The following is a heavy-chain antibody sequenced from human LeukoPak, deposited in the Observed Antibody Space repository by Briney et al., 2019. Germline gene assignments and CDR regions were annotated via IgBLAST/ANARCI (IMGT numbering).Heavy chain of an antibody. Sequence: GGSLRLSCAASGFTFTSYAMSWVRQAPGKGLEWVSGISGSGGRTDYADSVKGRFTISKDNSKNTLYLQMNSLRAEDTAVYYCAKGWFDPWGQGTLVTVSS. CDR3: AKGWFDP. CDR2: ISGSGGRT. J-gene: IGHJ5*02. V-gene: IGHV3-23*01. CDR1: GFTFTSYA.